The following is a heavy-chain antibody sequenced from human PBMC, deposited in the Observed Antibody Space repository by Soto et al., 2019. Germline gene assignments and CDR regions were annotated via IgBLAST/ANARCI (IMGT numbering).Heavy chain of an antibody. J-gene: IGHJ4*02. CDR2: ISSSGSTI. CDR3: ARRYCSSTSCLLDY. D-gene: IGHD2-2*01. CDR1: GFTFSSYE. V-gene: IGHV3-48*03. Sequence: AGGSLRLSCAASGFTFSSYEMNWVRQAPGKGLEWISYISSSGSTIHYADSVKGRFTISRDNAKNSLSLQMNSLRAEDTAVYYCARRYCSSTSCLLDYWGQGTLVTVSS.